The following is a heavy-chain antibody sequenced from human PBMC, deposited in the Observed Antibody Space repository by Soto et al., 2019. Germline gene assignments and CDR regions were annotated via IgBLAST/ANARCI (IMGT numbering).Heavy chain of an antibody. CDR1: GYTFTSYG. J-gene: IGHJ6*02. V-gene: IGHV1-18*01. Sequence: GASVKVSCKASGYTFTSYGISWVRQAPGQGLEWMGWISAYNGNTNYAQKLQGRVTMTTDTSTSTAYMELRSLRSDDTAVYYCARGIKDRDILTGYYWSLAQKYGMDVWGQGTTVTVSS. D-gene: IGHD3-9*01. CDR2: ISAYNGNT. CDR3: ARGIKDRDILTGYYWSLAQKYGMDV.